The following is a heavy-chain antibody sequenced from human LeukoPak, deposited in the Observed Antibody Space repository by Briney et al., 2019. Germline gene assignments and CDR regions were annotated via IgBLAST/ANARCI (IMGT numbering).Heavy chain of an antibody. CDR3: TRPRSDMDV. Sequence: GGSLRLSCAASGFTFSSYAVTWVRQAPGKGLEWVSAISGSGGSTYYADSVKGRFTISRDNSKNTLYLQMNSLKTEDTAVYYCTRPRSDMDVWGKGTTVTVSS. J-gene: IGHJ6*03. D-gene: IGHD1-14*01. V-gene: IGHV3-23*01. CDR2: ISGSGGST. CDR1: GFTFSSYA.